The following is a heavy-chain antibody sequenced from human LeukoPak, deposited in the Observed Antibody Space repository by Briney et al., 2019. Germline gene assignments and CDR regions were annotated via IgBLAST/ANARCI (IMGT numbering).Heavy chain of an antibody. V-gene: IGHV3-21*01. CDR3: ARGYGSGSGDY. Sequence: GGSLRLSCAASGFSFSSYTMNWVRQAPGKGLEWVSSISSSSNYIHYADSVKGRFTISRDNAKNSLYLQMNSLRAEDTAVYYCARGYGSGSGDYWGQGTLVTVSS. CDR2: ISSSSNYI. CDR1: GFSFSSYT. D-gene: IGHD3-10*01. J-gene: IGHJ4*02.